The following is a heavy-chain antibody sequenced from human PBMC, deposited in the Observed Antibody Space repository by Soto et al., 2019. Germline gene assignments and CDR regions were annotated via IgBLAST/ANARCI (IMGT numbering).Heavy chain of an antibody. CDR1: GGSISSGGYP. D-gene: IGHD5-12*01. CDR2: IYHSGST. V-gene: IGHV4-30-2*01. Sequence: QLQLQESGSGLVKPSQTLSLTCAVSGGSISSGGYPWSWIRQPPGKGLEGIGYIYHSGSTYYNPSLKSRVTKSVARSKNQFSLKPRSVPAADTAVYYCAAGGGLPRYYWGQGTLVTVSS. J-gene: IGHJ4*02. CDR3: AAGGGLPRYY.